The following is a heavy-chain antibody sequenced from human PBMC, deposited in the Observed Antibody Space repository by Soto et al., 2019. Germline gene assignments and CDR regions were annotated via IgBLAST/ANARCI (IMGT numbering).Heavy chain of an antibody. CDR3: ARALDIVVVPAAPNDYYCYYGMDV. V-gene: IGHV1-69*01. CDR1: GGTFSSYA. D-gene: IGHD2-2*03. J-gene: IGHJ6*02. Sequence: QVQLVQSGAEVKKPGSSVKVSCTASGGTFSSYAISWVRQAPGQGLEWMGGIIPIFGTANYAQKFQGRVTITADESTSTAYMELSSLRSEDTAVYYCARALDIVVVPAAPNDYYCYYGMDVWGQGTTVTVSS. CDR2: IIPIFGTA.